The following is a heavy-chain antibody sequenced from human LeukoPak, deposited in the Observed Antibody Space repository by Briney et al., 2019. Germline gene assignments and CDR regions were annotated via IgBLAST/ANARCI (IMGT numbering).Heavy chain of an antibody. J-gene: IGHJ5*02. CDR3: ARGEVSGWGERFDP. V-gene: IGHV3-21*01. CDR1: GFTFSTYS. D-gene: IGHD6-19*01. CDR2: ISSSSYI. Sequence: GGSLRLSCAASGFTFSTYSMHWVRQAPGKGLEWVSSISSSSYINYADSVKGRFTISRDNAKNSLYLQMDSLRAEDTAVYYCARGEVSGWGERFDPWGQGTLVTVSS.